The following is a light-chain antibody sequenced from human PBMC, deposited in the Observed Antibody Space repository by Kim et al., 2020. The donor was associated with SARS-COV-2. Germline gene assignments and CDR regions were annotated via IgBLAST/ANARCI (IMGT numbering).Light chain of an antibody. V-gene: IGLV6-57*01. J-gene: IGLJ3*02. Sequence: GKTFTIASTRSSGNIASSYVQWYQQRPGSSPTTLIYEDNQRTPGVPERFSGSVDSSSNSASLTISGLKTEDEADYFCQSYDDFNRVFGGGTQLTVL. CDR2: EDN. CDR1: SGNIASSY. CDR3: QSYDDFNRV.